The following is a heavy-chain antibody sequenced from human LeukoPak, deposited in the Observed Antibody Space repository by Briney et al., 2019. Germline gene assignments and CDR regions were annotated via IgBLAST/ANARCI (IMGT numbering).Heavy chain of an antibody. V-gene: IGHV3-23*01. J-gene: IGHJ4*02. CDR2: ISGSGGST. CDR1: GFTFSSYA. Sequence: GGSLRLSCAASGFTFSSYAMSWVRQAPGKGLEWVSVISGSGGSTYYADSVKGRFTISRDNSKNTLYLQMNSLRAEDTAVYYCAKSPRGGYCFDYWGQGTLVTVSS. CDR3: AKSPRGGYCFDY. D-gene: IGHD3-16*01.